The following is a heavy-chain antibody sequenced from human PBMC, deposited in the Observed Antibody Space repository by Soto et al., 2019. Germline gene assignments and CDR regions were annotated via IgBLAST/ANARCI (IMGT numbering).Heavy chain of an antibody. V-gene: IGHV3-33*01. Sequence: QVQLVESGGGVVQPGSSLRLSCAASGFTFSSYGMHWVRQAPGKGLEWVAGIWHDGSNKYYADSVKGRFTISRDNSKNTLYLHMNSLRAEDAAVYYCARDGRGDDVGYCQHWGQGTLVTVSS. CDR3: ARDGRGDDVGYCQH. J-gene: IGHJ1*01. CDR1: GFTFSSYG. D-gene: IGHD4-17*01. CDR2: IWHDGSNK.